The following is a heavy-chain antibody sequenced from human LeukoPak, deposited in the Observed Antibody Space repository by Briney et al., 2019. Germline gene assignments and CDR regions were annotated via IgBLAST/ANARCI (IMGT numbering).Heavy chain of an antibody. CDR1: GFTFSSYG. J-gene: IGHJ6*03. D-gene: IGHD4-11*01. V-gene: IGHV3-30*02. Sequence: PGGSLRLSCAASGFTFSSYGMHWVRQAPGKGLEWVAFIRYDGSNQYYADSVKGRFTISRDNSKNTLYLQMNSLRAEDTAVYYCAKKAVTANYYYYMDVWGKGTTVTVSS. CDR3: AKKAVTANYYYYMDV. CDR2: IRYDGSNQ.